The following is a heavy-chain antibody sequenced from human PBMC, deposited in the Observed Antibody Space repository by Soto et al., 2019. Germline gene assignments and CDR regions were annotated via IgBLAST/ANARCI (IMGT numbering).Heavy chain of an antibody. J-gene: IGHJ4*02. V-gene: IGHV3-74*01. CDR2: INSDGSST. CDR3: ARDTNEDLYDILTGYPDY. D-gene: IGHD3-9*01. Sequence: GGSLRLSCAASGFTFSSYWMHWVRQAPGKGLVWVSRINSDGSSTSYADSVKGRFTISRDNAKNTLYLQMNSLRAEDTAVYYCARDTNEDLYDILTGYPDYWGQGTLVTVSS. CDR1: GFTFSSYW.